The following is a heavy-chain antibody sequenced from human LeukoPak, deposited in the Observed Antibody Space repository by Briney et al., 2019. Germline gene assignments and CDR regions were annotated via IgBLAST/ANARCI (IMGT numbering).Heavy chain of an antibody. CDR3: AKDTEGYTYGYYYYGMDV. CDR2: ISGDGGST. Sequence: PGGSLRLSCAASGFTFDDYAMHWVRQAPGKGLEWVSLISGDGGSTYYADSVKGRFTISRDNSKNSLYLQVYSLRNDDTALYYCAKDTEGYTYGYYYYGMDVWGQGTTVTVSS. CDR1: GFTFDDYA. V-gene: IGHV3-43*02. J-gene: IGHJ6*02. D-gene: IGHD5-18*01.